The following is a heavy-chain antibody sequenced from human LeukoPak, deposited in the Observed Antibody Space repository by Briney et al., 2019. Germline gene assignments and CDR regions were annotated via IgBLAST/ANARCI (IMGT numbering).Heavy chain of an antibody. CDR1: GYSFTSYW. D-gene: IGHD2-15*01. J-gene: IGHJ4*02. V-gene: IGHV5-51*01. Sequence: GESLQIFCKGSGYSFTSYWIGWVRQMPGKGLEWMGIIYSGDSDTRYSPSFQGQVTISADKSISTAYLQWMSLKASDTAMYYCARLVVATDYWGQGTLVTVSS. CDR2: IYSGDSDT. CDR3: ARLVVATDY.